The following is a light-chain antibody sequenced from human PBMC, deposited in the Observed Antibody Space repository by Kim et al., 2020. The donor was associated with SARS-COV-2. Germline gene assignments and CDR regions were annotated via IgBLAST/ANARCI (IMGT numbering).Light chain of an antibody. Sequence: ATINCKASQSVLYSSNNKRYLAGYQQKPGQPPKLLIYWASTRASGVPDRFSGIESGTDFTLTISSLQAEDVAVYYCQQYSSTPITFGQGTRLEIK. CDR3: QQYSSTPIT. J-gene: IGKJ5*01. CDR2: WAS. CDR1: QSVLYSSNNKRY. V-gene: IGKV4-1*01.